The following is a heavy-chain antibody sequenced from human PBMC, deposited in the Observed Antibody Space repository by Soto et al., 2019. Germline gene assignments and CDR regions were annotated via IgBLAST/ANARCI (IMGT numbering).Heavy chain of an antibody. Sequence: GASVKVSCKASGYTFTSYYMHWVRQAPGQGLEWMGIINPSGGSTSYAQKFQGRVTMTRDTSTSTVYMELSSLRSEDTAVYYCARDSYYYDSSDINPRFDYWGQGTLVTVSS. CDR1: GYTFTSYY. V-gene: IGHV1-46*01. J-gene: IGHJ4*02. CDR2: INPSGGST. D-gene: IGHD3-22*01. CDR3: ARDSYYYDSSDINPRFDY.